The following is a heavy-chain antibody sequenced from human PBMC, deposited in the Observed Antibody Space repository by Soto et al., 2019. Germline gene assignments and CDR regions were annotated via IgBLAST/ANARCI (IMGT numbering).Heavy chain of an antibody. Sequence: QVRMVQSGAEVKKPGASVKVSCKASGYIFPSYGISWVRQAPGKGLVWMGWISAHNGNTKYAQKFQGRVTMTTDTSTSTAHMELRGLRSDDTAVYYCARDGGGWPDSWGQGTLVTVSS. V-gene: IGHV1-18*01. CDR3: ARDGGGWPDS. CDR2: ISAHNGNT. D-gene: IGHD6-19*01. CDR1: GYIFPSYG. J-gene: IGHJ4*02.